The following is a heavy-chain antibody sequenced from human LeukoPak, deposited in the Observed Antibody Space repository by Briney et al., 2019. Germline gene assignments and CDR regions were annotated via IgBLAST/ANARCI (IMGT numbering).Heavy chain of an antibody. CDR1: GFTFSSYG. Sequence: GRSLRLSCAASGFTFSSYGMHWVRQAPGKGLEWVAVISYDGSNKYYADSVKGRFTISRDNSKNTLYLQMNSLRAEDTAVYYCAKDASRLRFLEWLFDYWGQGTLVTVSS. V-gene: IGHV3-30*18. CDR2: ISYDGSNK. CDR3: AKDASRLRFLEWLFDY. D-gene: IGHD3-3*01. J-gene: IGHJ4*02.